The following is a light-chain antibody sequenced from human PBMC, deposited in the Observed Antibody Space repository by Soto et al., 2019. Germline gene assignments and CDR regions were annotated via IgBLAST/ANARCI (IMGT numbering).Light chain of an antibody. Sequence: LTQPPSASGTPGQGVTISCSGSSSNIGSNTVNWYQHLPGTAPKLLIFSNYQRPSGVPDRFSGSKSGTSASLAISRLQSEDEADYFCAAWDDSLHGPVFGGGTKLTVL. CDR1: SSNIGSNT. V-gene: IGLV1-44*01. J-gene: IGLJ2*01. CDR2: SNY. CDR3: AAWDDSLHGPV.